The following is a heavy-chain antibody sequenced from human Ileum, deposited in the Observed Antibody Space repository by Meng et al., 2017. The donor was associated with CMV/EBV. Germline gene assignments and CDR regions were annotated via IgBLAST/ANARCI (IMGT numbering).Heavy chain of an antibody. CDR2: ISYSGNT. V-gene: IGHV4-61*01. CDR1: GGSVTTNSYY. CDR3: TRFGRGVAAAYFDF. J-gene: IGHJ4*02. Sequence: GSLRLSCTVSGGSVTTNSYYWTWLRQPPGKALEWIGHISYSGNTNYNPSLKSRMTISVDTAKHQFSLKLTSVTAADTALYYCTRFGRGVAAAYFDFWGQGTQVTVSS. D-gene: IGHD6-13*01.